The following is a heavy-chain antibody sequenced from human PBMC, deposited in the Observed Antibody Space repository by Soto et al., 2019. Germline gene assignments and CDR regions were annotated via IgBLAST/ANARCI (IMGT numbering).Heavy chain of an antibody. Sequence: GGSLRLSCAASGFTFSSYSMNCVRQAPGKGLEWVSSISSSSSYIYYADSVNARFTISIDNAKNSLYLQMNSLRAEDTAVYYCARDKTASAVGDYYGMDVWGQGTTVTVSS. D-gene: IGHD2-15*01. CDR3: ARDKTASAVGDYYGMDV. J-gene: IGHJ6*02. CDR1: GFTFSSYS. CDR2: ISSSSSYI. V-gene: IGHV3-21*01.